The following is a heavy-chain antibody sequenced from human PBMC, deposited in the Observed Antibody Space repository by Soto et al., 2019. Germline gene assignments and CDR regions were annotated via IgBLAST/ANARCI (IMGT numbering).Heavy chain of an antibody. CDR1: GFTFNKYS. Sequence: EVRLVESGGGLVKPGGSLRLSCAASGFTFNKYSMNWVRQAPGKGLEWVSSITSKTGDQYYADSVKGRFIISRDNTNNSLSLQVTSLRDEDTAVYYCARDLMPNHRGLGDLAYWGQGTLVTVSS. CDR2: ITSKTGDQ. CDR3: ARDLMPNHRGLGDLAY. J-gene: IGHJ4*02. V-gene: IGHV3-21*06. D-gene: IGHD2-2*01.